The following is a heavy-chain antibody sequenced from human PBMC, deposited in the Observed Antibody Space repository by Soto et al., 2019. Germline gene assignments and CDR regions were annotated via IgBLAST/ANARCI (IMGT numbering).Heavy chain of an antibody. V-gene: IGHV1-18*01. D-gene: IGHD1-26*01. J-gene: IGHJ6*02. CDR1: GYTFTSYG. CDR2: ISAYNGNT. Sequence: GASVKVSCKASGYTFTSYGISWVRQAPGQGLEWMGWISAYNGNTNYAQKLQGRVTMTTDTSTSTAYMELRSLRSDDTAVYYCARWSGMKSIYYGMDVWGQGTTVTVSS. CDR3: ARWSGMKSIYYGMDV.